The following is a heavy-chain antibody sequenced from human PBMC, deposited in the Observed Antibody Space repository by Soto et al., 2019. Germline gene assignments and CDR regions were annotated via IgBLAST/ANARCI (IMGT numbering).Heavy chain of an antibody. Sequence: QITLKESGPTLVRPAQTLTLTCDFSGFSLSTYHMGVAWIRQPPGKSLEWLALIYWDDDKRYSPSMKNRLAITKDPPSKPVGLKNTNIGPGDSNKFLCAPAGDYGPLTFDQWGPGTLVTVSS. CDR3: APAGDYGPLTFDQ. D-gene: IGHD4-17*01. CDR2: IYWDDDK. J-gene: IGHJ4*02. V-gene: IGHV2-5*02. CDR1: GFSLSTYHMG.